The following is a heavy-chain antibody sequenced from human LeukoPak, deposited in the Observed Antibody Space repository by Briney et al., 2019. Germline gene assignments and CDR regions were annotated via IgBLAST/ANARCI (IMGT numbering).Heavy chain of an antibody. D-gene: IGHD5-18*01. CDR2: ITWDGGST. Sequence: GGSLRLSCAASGFTFDDYTMHWVRQAPGEGLEWGSLITWDGGSTYYADSVKGRFTISRDNAKNSLYLQMNSLRAEDTAVYYCAKTALVPDYWGQGTQVTVSS. J-gene: IGHJ4*02. V-gene: IGHV3-43*01. CDR3: AKTALVPDY. CDR1: GFTFDDYT.